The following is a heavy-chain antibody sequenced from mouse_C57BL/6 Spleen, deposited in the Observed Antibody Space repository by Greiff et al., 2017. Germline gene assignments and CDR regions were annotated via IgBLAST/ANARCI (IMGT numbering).Heavy chain of an antibody. Sequence: EVHLVESGGGLVKPGGSLKLSCAASGFTFSSYAMSWVRQTPEKRLEWVATISDGGSYTYYPDNVKGRITISRDNAKNNLYLQMSHLKSEDTAMYYCARATVVASYFDYWGQGTTLTVSS. CDR2: ISDGGSYT. D-gene: IGHD1-1*01. CDR1: GFTFSSYA. J-gene: IGHJ2*01. V-gene: IGHV5-4*01. CDR3: ARATVVASYFDY.